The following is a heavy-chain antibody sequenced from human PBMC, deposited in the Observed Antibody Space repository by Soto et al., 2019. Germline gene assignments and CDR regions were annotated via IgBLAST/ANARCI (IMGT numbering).Heavy chain of an antibody. D-gene: IGHD6-6*01. CDR3: ARDRPTSSIRARDYYYAMDV. V-gene: IGHV1-18*01. CDR1: GYSFITYG. Sequence: QVQLVQSGAEVKKPGASVKVSCKASGYSFITYGISWVRQAPGQGLEWMGWISTYNGNTKYAQKLQGRVTMTTDTSTTTGYMELRSLRSDDTAAYYCARDRPTSSIRARDYYYAMDVWGQGTTVTVSS. CDR2: ISTYNGNT. J-gene: IGHJ6*02.